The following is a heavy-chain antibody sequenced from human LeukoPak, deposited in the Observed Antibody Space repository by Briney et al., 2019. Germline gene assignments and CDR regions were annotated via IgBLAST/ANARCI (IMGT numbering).Heavy chain of an antibody. CDR3: ARERGYDSSGYYHDAFDV. Sequence: ASVKVSCKASDYTFTNYGISWVRQAPGQGLEWMGWISTYNGDTNYAQKLQGRVTMTTDTSTSTASMELRSLRSDDTAVYYCARERGYDSSGYYHDAFDVWGQGTMVTVSS. J-gene: IGHJ3*01. D-gene: IGHD3-22*01. CDR1: DYTFTNYG. V-gene: IGHV1-18*01. CDR2: ISTYNGDT.